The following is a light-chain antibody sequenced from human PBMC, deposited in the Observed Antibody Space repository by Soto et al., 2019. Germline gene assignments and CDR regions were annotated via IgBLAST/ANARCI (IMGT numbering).Light chain of an antibody. J-gene: IGLJ1*01. CDR1: SSNIGNNY. V-gene: IGLV1-51*01. CDR2: DNN. CDR3: GTWDSSLSAVYV. Sequence: QSVLTQPPSVSAAPGQKVTISCSGSSSNIGNNYASWYQQLPGTAPKLLIYDNNKRPSGIPDRFSGSKSGTSATLGITGLQTGDEADYYCGTWDSSLSAVYVFGTGTKLTVL.